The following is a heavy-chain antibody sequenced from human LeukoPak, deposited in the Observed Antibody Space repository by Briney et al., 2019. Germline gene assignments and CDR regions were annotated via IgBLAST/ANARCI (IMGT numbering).Heavy chain of an antibody. CDR3: ARYFRIAASIDY. V-gene: IGHV4-39*01. D-gene: IGHD6-6*01. J-gene: IGHJ4*02. CDR2: IYYSGST. CDR1: GGSISSSSYY. Sequence: SETLSLTCTVSGGSISSSSYYWGWIRQPPGKGLGWIGSIYYSGSTYYNPSLKSRVTISVDTSKNQFSLKLSSVTAADTAVYYCARYFRIAASIDYWGQGTLVTVSS.